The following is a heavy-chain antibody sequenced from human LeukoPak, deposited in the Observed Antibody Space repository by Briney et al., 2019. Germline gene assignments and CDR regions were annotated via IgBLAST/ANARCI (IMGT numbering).Heavy chain of an antibody. CDR1: GFTFSSYA. V-gene: IGHV3-30-3*01. Sequence: GGSLRLSCAASGFTFSSYAMRWVRQAPGKGLEWVAVISYDGSNKYYADSVKGRFTISRDNSKNTLYLQMNSLRAEDTAVYYCARQYCSSTSCYSPPGDGMDVWGQGTTVTVSS. CDR2: ISYDGSNK. D-gene: IGHD2-2*02. J-gene: IGHJ6*02. CDR3: ARQYCSSTSCYSPPGDGMDV.